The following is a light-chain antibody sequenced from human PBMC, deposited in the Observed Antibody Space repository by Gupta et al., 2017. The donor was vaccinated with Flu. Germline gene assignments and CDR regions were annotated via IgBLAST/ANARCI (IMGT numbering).Light chain of an antibody. V-gene: IGKV1-39*01. J-gene: IGKJ1*01. CDR3: QQSYSTPWT. CDR1: QSISNF. CDR2: AAF. Sequence: GDRVTVTCRANQSISNFLTWYQQRPGKAPKLLMFAAFTMQSVVPSRFSGGGSATDFTLTITPLHPEDFATYYCQQSYSTPWTFGQGTKVEIK.